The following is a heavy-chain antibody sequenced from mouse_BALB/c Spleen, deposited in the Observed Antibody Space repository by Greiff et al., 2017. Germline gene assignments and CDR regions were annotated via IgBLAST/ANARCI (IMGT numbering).Heavy chain of an antibody. J-gene: IGHJ2*01. V-gene: IGHV5-17*02. CDR2: ISSGSSTI. CDR1: GFTFSSFG. CDR3: ARWGMITTGFDY. Sequence: EVQGVESGGGLVQPGGSRKLSCAASGFTFSSFGMHWVRQAPEKGLEWVAYISSGSSTIYYADTVKGRFTISRDNPKNTLFLQMTSLRSEDTAMYYCARWGMITTGFDYWGQGTTLTVSS. D-gene: IGHD2-4*01.